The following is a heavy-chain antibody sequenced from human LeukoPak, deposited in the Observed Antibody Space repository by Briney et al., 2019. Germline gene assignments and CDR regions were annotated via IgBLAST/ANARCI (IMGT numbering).Heavy chain of an antibody. CDR2: NSDGTIN. Sequence: PGRSLRLSCAASGFTFSSYGMHWVRQAPGKGPLWVSRNSDGTINYADSVKGRFTVSRDNAKNTLYLQMNSLRPEDTAVYYCARVDTVNYWGQGTLVTVSS. J-gene: IGHJ4*02. V-gene: IGHV3-74*01. D-gene: IGHD4-17*01. CDR1: GFTFSSYG. CDR3: ARVDTVNY.